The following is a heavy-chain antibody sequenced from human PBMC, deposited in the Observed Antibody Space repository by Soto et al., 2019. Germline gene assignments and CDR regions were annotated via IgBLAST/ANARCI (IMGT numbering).Heavy chain of an antibody. V-gene: IGHV4-34*01. D-gene: IGHD3-3*01. CDR1: GGSFSGLS. J-gene: IGHJ4*02. Sequence: SETLSVTYAVYGGSFSGLSWNWIRQSPGTGLEWIGEIDYRGNTNYNPSLRSRVTLSVVTSKNQFSLKVTSVSAADTAVYYCAIARKSGEYSLGLDSWCQGTLVT. CDR3: AIARKSGEYSLGLDS. CDR2: IDYRGNT.